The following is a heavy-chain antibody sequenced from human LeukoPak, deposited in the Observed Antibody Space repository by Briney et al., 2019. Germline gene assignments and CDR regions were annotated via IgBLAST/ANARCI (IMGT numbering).Heavy chain of an antibody. CDR3: ARHTRSSWLSY. D-gene: IGHD6-13*01. V-gene: IGHV4-59*04. CDR1: GGSINSFC. J-gene: IGHJ4*02. CDR2: IYHSGST. Sequence: SETLSLTCSVAGGSINSFCWSWIRQPPGKGLEWIGYIYHSGSTYYNPSLKSRVTISVDTSKNQFSLKLSSVTAADTAVYYCARHTRSSWLSYWGQGTLVTVSS.